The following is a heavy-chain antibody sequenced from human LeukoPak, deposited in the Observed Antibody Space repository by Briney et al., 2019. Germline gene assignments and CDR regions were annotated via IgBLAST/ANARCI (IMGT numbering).Heavy chain of an antibody. Sequence: TSVKVSCKASGFTFSSSAMQWVRQARGQRLEWIGWIVVGSGNTNYAQKFQERVTITRDMSTSTAYMELSSLRSEDTAVYYCAASPDYYDSSGYSYYFDYWGQGTLVTVPS. CDR3: AASPDYYDSSGYSYYFDY. D-gene: IGHD3-22*01. CDR2: IVVGSGNT. V-gene: IGHV1-58*02. CDR1: GFTFSSSA. J-gene: IGHJ4*02.